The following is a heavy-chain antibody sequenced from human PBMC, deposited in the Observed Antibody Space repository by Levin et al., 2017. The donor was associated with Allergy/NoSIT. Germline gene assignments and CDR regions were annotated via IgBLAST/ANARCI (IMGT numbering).Heavy chain of an antibody. CDR2: INPTSGDT. CDR1: GYTFTAYF. J-gene: IGHJ4*02. CDR3: ARVATVTASESY. D-gene: IGHD4-17*01. V-gene: IGHV1-2*06. Sequence: ASVKVSCKTSGYTFTAYFIHWVRQAPGQGLEWVGRINPTSGDTDLAQKFQGRVTMTRDTSITTAYMELTSLRSDDTAVYYCARVATVTASESYWGQGTLVTVSS.